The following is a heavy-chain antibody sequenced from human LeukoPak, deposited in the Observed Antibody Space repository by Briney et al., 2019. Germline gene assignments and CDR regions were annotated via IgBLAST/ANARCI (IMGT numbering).Heavy chain of an antibody. CDR2: IYSTGST. V-gene: IGHV4-4*07. CDR1: GGSISSYH. D-gene: IGHD6-13*01. Sequence: PSETLSLTCTVSGGSISSYHWSWIRQPAGKGLEWIGRIYSTGSTNYNPSLKSRVTMSVDTSKNQFSLRLRSVTAADTAVYYCARQIASAGTAGFDFWGQGGLVTVSS. J-gene: IGHJ4*02. CDR3: ARQIASAGTAGFDF.